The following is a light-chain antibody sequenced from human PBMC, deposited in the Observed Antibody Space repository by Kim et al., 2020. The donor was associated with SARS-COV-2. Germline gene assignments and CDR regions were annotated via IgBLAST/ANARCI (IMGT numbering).Light chain of an antibody. J-gene: IGLJ2*01. CDR1: SGSIASTY. CDR2: EDN. V-gene: IGLV6-57*03. CDR3: QSYDSSNHVV. Sequence: KTVTIPCTRSSGSIASTYVQWYQQRPGSAPTTVIYEDNQRPSGVPDRFSGSIDSSSNSASLTISGLKTEDEADYYCQSYDSSNHVVFGGGTQLTVL.